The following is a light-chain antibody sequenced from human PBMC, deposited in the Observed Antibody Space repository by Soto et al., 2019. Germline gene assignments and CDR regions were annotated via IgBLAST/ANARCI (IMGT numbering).Light chain of an antibody. CDR1: QSADAN. V-gene: IGKV3D-15*01. CDR3: QQHNDWPLT. Sequence: EIVMTQSPDTLSVSPGETATLSCRASQSADANLAWYQQKPGQAPRLLLYRISTRATGIPARFSGSGSGTEFTLTISSLQSEDAAVYYCQQHNDWPLTLGGGTKVDIK. J-gene: IGKJ4*01. CDR2: RIS.